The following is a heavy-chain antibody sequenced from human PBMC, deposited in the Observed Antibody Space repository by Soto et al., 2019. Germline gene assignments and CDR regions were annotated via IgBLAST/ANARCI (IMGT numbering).Heavy chain of an antibody. D-gene: IGHD3-10*01. CDR1: GASINNFAYY. CDR2: VYYNENT. J-gene: IGHJ5*01. V-gene: IGHV4-39*01. Sequence: SETLSLTCSVSGASINNFAYYWGWIRQPPGKGLEWIGTVYYNENTYYNPSLKSRIAISVDTAKNQFSLNLRSVTAADTAIYFCARRERYYGSPGWFDPWGQGTLVTVSS. CDR3: ARRERYYGSPGWFDP.